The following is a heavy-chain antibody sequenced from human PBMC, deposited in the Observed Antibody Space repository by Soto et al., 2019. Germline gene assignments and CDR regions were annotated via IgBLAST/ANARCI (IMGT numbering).Heavy chain of an antibody. D-gene: IGHD3-3*01. J-gene: IGHJ4*02. CDR1: GFTFSSYG. CDR2: ISYDGSNK. CDR3: AKDTDPWGFLGRSYFDY. Sequence: QVQLVESGGGVVQPGRSLRLSCAASGFTFSSYGMHWVRQAPGKGLEWVAVISYDGSNKYYADSVKGRFTISRDNSKNTLYLQMNSLRAEDTAVHYCAKDTDPWGFLGRSYFDYWGQGTLVTVSS. V-gene: IGHV3-30*18.